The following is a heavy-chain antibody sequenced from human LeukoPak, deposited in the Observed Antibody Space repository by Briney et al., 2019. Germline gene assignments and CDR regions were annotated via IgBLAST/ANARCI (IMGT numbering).Heavy chain of an antibody. CDR3: ARSLSGYSFDY. V-gene: IGHV1-69*05. CDR2: IIPIFGTA. J-gene: IGHJ4*02. Sequence: GASVKVSCKASGGTFISYAISWVRQAPGQGLEWMGGIIPIFGTANYAQKFQGRVTITTDESTSTAYMELSSLRSEDTAVYYCARSLSGYSFDYWGQGTLVTVSS. D-gene: IGHD3-22*01. CDR1: GGTFISYA.